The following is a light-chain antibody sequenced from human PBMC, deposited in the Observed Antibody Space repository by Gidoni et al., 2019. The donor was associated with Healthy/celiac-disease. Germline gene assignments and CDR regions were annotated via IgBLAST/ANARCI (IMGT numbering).Light chain of an antibody. V-gene: IGKV1-5*01. CDR2: DAS. J-gene: IGKJ2*01. Sequence: IQKTTSPPTLSASVGDRVTITCRASQSISSWLAWYQKKPGKAPKLLIYDASSLESGVPSRFSSSGSGTEFTLTISSLQPDDFATYYCQQSNSFPYTFGRGTKLEIK. CDR1: QSISSW. CDR3: QQSNSFPYT.